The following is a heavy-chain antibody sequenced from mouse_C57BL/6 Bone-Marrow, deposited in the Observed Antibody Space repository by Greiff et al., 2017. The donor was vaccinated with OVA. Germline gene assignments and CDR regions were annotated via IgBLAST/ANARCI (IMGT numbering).Heavy chain of an antibody. CDR1: GYTFTSYW. J-gene: IGHJ1*03. Sequence: VQLQQPGAELVKPGASVKLSCKASGYTFTSYWMQWVKQRPGQGLEWIGEIDPSDSYTNYNQKFKGKATVTVDTSSSTAYMQLSSLTSEDSAVYYCARDYYGSTWYFDAWGTGTTVTVSS. CDR2: IDPSDSYT. CDR3: ARDYYGSTWYFDA. D-gene: IGHD1-1*01. V-gene: IGHV1-50*01.